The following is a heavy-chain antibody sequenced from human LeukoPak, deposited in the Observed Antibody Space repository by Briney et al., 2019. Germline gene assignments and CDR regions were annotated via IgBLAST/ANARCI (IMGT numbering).Heavy chain of an antibody. CDR3: ARDPVSTALQINSDY. V-gene: IGHV3-30*04. J-gene: IGHJ4*02. D-gene: IGHD5-18*01. CDR1: GFAFSSYA. Sequence: PGGSLRLSCAASGFAFSSYAMHWVRQAPGKGLEWVTVISNDGRNKYYADSVKGRFTIPRDNPKNTLYLQMNSLRAEDTALYYCARDPVSTALQINSDYWGQGTLVTVSS. CDR2: ISNDGRNK.